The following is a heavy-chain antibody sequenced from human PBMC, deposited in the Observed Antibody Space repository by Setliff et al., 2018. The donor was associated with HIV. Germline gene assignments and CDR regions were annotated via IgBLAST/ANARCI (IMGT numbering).Heavy chain of an antibody. CDR2: TVIDGTYT. V-gene: IGHV3-30*02. J-gene: IGHJ4*02. CDR3: VKDPREGAGYFDY. CDR1: GFTFSSHG. Sequence: GGSLRLSCSVSGFTFSSHGMHWVRQTPGKGLEWVAFTVIDGTYTFYAESVKGRFTISRDNAKSTLYLQMNSPSPDDTAVYYCVKDPREGAGYFDYWGQGTQVTVSS. D-gene: IGHD1-26*01.